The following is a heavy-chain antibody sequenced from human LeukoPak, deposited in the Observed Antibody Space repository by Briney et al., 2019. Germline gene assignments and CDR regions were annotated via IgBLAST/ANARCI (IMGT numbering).Heavy chain of an antibody. V-gene: IGHV3-23*01. J-gene: IGHJ4*02. CDR2: FSNTGST. Sequence: PGGSLRLSCAASGFTFSNYAMSWVRQTPGKGLEWVSTFSNTGSTYYADSERGRFTISRDNSKDTLYLHMKSLRADDTAIYYCVKDFYDFWSGFDYWGQGALVTVSS. CDR1: GFTFSNYA. D-gene: IGHD3-3*01. CDR3: VKDFYDFWSGFDY.